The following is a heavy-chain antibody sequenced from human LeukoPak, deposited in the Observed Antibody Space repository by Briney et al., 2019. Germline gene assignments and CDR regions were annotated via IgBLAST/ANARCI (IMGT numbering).Heavy chain of an antibody. CDR2: INHSGST. D-gene: IGHD6-6*01. V-gene: IGHV4-34*01. Sequence: PPETLSLTCAVYGGSFSGYYWSWIRQPPGKGLEWIGEINHSGSTNYNPSLKSRVTISVDTSKNQFSLKLSSVTAADTAVYYCARYGSSVGLDYWGQGTLVTVSS. CDR1: GGSFSGYY. CDR3: ARYGSSVGLDY. J-gene: IGHJ4*02.